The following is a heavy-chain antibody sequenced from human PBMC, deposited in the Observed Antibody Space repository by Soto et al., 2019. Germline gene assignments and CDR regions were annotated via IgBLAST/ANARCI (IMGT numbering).Heavy chain of an antibody. V-gene: IGHV5-51*01. J-gene: IGHJ4*02. CDR2: IYPGDHET. Sequence: GESLKISCQSSGYTFSNFWIGWVRQLPGKGLEWMGIIYPGDHETRYSPSFHGKVAISADRSINTAYLQWNSLEASDTAFYFCARSPRSSPYFDYWGQGALVTVSS. D-gene: IGHD6-13*01. CDR1: GYTFSNFW. CDR3: ARSPRSSPYFDY.